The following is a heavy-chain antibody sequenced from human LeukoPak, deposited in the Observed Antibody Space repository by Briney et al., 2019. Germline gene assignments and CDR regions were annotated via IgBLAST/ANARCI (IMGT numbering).Heavy chain of an antibody. Sequence: GGSLRLSCAASGFTFSRNGMNWVRQAPGKGLEWVSGISGSGDSTYYADSVKGRFTISRDNSKKTLYLQMNSLRAEDTAVYYCAKNSFRSGYSYGTSFDYWGQGTLVTVSS. V-gene: IGHV3-23*01. CDR1: GFTFSRNG. D-gene: IGHD5-18*01. J-gene: IGHJ4*02. CDR3: AKNSFRSGYSYGTSFDY. CDR2: ISGSGDST.